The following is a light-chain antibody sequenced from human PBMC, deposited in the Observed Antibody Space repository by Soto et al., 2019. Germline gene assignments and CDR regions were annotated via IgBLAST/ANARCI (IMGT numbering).Light chain of an antibody. V-gene: IGLV4-69*01. J-gene: IGLJ2*01. CDR2: LNSDGSH. CDR3: QTWGTGIRV. CDR1: WGHTNYA. Sequence: QSVLTQSPSASASLGASVKLTCTLSWGHTNYAIAWHQQHPERGPRSLMKLNSDGSHTKGGEIPDRFSGSSSGAERYLTISSLQSDDEADYYCQTWGTGIRVFGGGTKLTVL.